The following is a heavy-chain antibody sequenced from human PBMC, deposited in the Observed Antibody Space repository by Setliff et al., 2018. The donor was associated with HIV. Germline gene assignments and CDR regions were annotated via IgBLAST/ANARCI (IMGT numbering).Heavy chain of an antibody. V-gene: IGHV4-59*02. CDR3: AISIVGVTSEMY. J-gene: IGHJ4*02. D-gene: IGHD2-21*02. CDR2: ISYSGST. CDR1: GGSVNGHY. Sequence: SETLSLTCTVSGGSVNGHYWNWIRLTPGKGLEWIGSISYSGSTNYNPSLKSRVTISVDKSKNQFSLSLRSVTAADTAMYYCAISIVGVTSEMYWAQGTLVTVSS.